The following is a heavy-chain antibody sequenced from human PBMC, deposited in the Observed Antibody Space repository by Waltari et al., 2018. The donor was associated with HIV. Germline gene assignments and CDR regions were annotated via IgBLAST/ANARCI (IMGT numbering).Heavy chain of an antibody. CDR2: INPYSGYT. CDR3: ARSAERYQFSIIHYYYYYPMDV. V-gene: IGHV1-2*02. D-gene: IGHD2-2*01. J-gene: IGHJ6*02. Sequence: QAPGQGLEWMGCINPYSGYTQYAQMFQGRVTMTRDTSISTAFMELSRLRSEDTAVYYCARSAERYQFSIIHYYYYYPMDVWGQGTTVTVSS.